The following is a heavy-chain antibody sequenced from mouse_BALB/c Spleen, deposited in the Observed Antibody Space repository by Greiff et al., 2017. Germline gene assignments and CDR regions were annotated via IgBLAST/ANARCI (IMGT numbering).Heavy chain of an antibody. J-gene: IGHJ3*01. CDR2: INPGSGGT. CDR3: ARGNYGSSDWFAY. V-gene: IGHV1-54*01. CDR1: GYAFTNYL. Sequence: VLLVQSGAELVRPGTSVKVSCKASGYAFTNYLIEWVKQSPGQGLEWIGVINPGSGGTNYNEKFKGKATLTADKSSSTAYMQLSSLTSEDSAVYVCARGNYGSSDWFAYWGQGTLVTVSA. D-gene: IGHD1-1*01.